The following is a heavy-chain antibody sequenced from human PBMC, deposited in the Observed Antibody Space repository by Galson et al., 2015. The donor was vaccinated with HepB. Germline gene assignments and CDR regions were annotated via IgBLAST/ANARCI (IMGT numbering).Heavy chain of an antibody. V-gene: IGHV3-11*05. D-gene: IGHD6-19*01. CDR3: VREGEISGLTSIYFQN. Sequence: SLRLSCAASGFTFSDYYMSWIRQAPGKGLEWVSYISSSSSYTNYADSVKGRFTISRDHAKNSLYLQMNSLTVEDTAVYFCVREGEISGLTSIYFQNWGLGTLVTVSS. J-gene: IGHJ1*01. CDR1: GFTFSDYY. CDR2: ISSSSSYT.